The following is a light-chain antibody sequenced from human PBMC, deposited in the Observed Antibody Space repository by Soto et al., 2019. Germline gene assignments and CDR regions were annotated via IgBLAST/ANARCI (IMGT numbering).Light chain of an antibody. V-gene: IGKV3-20*01. CDR1: QSVSSN. CDR2: DAS. Sequence: EIVMTQSPATLSVSPGERATLSCRASQSVSSNLAWYQQKPGQAPRLLIYDASSRATGIPDRFSGSGSGTDFTLTISRLEPEDFAVYYCQQYGSSLTFGQGTKVEIK. CDR3: QQYGSSLT. J-gene: IGKJ1*01.